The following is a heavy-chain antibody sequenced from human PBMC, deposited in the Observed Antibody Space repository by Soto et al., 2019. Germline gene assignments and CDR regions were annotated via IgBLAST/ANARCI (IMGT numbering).Heavy chain of an antibody. CDR3: ATLCGGDCYSGDY. D-gene: IGHD2-21*01. J-gene: IGHJ4*02. CDR2: INTGNGNT. CDR1: GYTFTTFA. V-gene: IGHV1-3*04. Sequence: VQLVQSGAEVKKSGASVRVSCKASGYTFTTFAMHWVRQAPGQRLEWMGWINTGNGNTKYSPKFQGRVSITRDTSATPSYLHLSSLRSEDTAVSYCATLCGGDCYSGDYWGQGTLFTVAS.